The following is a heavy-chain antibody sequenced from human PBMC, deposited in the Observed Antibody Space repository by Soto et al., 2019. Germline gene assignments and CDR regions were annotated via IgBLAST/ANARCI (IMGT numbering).Heavy chain of an antibody. V-gene: IGHV3-74*01. CDR3: ARGGSTDFYGLLDL. D-gene: IGHD3-16*01. Sequence: EVQLVESGGASVQPGGSLRLSCAASGFSLSKYWMHWVRQAPGKGLEWVSRVNGDGSSTTYADSVSGRFIISRDNAKNTVFLQMSSPRADETARYYCARGGSTDFYGLLDLWGQGTQVIVSS. CDR2: VNGDGSST. J-gene: IGHJ5*02. CDR1: GFSLSKYW.